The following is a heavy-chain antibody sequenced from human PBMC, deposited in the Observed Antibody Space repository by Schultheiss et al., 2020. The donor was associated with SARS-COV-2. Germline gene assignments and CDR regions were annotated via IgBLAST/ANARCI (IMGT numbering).Heavy chain of an antibody. CDR3: ARDRAWSSGWYSFFDY. CDR1: GFTFSSYA. D-gene: IGHD6-19*01. CDR2: ISYDGSNK. V-gene: IGHV3-30*04. Sequence: GGSLRLSCAASGFTFSSYAMHWVRQAPGKGLEWVAVISYDGSNKYYADSVKGRFTISRDNSKNTLYLQMNSLRAEDTAVYYCARDRAWSSGWYSFFDYWGQGTLVTVSS. J-gene: IGHJ4*02.